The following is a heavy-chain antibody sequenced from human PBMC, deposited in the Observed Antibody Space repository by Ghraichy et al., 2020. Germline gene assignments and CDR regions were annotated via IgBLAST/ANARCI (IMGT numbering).Heavy chain of an antibody. CDR3: SRHYDYVWWSYRYTGDWYFDL. CDR1: GFTFSNAW. Sequence: GGSLRLSCAASGFTFSNAWMSWVRQAPGKRLEWVDRIKSKTDGGTTDYAAPVKGRFTISRDDSKNTLYLQMNSLKTEDTAVYYCSRHYDYVWWSYRYTGDWYFDLWGRGTLVTVSS. J-gene: IGHJ2*01. CDR2: IKSKTDGGTT. V-gene: IGHV3-15*01. D-gene: IGHD3-16*02.